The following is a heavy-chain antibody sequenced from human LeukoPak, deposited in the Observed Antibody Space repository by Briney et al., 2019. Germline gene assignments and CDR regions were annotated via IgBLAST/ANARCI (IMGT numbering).Heavy chain of an antibody. J-gene: IGHJ3*02. CDR2: TYNSGST. Sequence: PSETLSLTSTGSGGSISCYHWSWMRPPPGKGLEWSMYTYNSGSTNYNPSLKSRTTISVATSKTPFSLKLSSMTAADTAVYCCATDLRAVADTLFAFDIWGQGTMVTVSS. CDR3: ATDLRAVADTLFAFDI. CDR1: GGSISCYH. D-gene: IGHD6-19*01. V-gene: IGHV4-59*01.